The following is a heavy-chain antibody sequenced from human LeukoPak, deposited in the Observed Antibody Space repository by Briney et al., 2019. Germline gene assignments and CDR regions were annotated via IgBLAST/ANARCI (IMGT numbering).Heavy chain of an antibody. Sequence: SETLSLTCTVSGGSVSSGSYYWSWIRQPPGKGLEWIGSVFYSGSTNYNSSLKIRVTISVDTSKNQFSLNLSSVTAADTAVYYCARFRSPYDILTGYYDYWGQGTLVTVSS. CDR1: GGSVSSGSYY. CDR3: ARFRSPYDILTGYYDY. J-gene: IGHJ4*02. D-gene: IGHD3-9*01. CDR2: VFYSGST. V-gene: IGHV4-61*01.